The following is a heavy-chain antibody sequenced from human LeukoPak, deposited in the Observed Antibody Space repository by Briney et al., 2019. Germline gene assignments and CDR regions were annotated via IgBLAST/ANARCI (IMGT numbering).Heavy chain of an antibody. Sequence: GGSLRLSCAASGFTVSSNYMSWVRQAPGKGLEWVSVIYSGGSTYYADSVKGRFTISRDNSKNTLYLQMNSLRAEDTAVYYCARDRALGIDAFDIWAKGQWSPSLQ. CDR3: ARDRALGIDAFDI. CDR1: GFTVSSNY. D-gene: IGHD1-14*01. CDR2: IYSGGST. V-gene: IGHV3-53*01. J-gene: IGHJ3*02.